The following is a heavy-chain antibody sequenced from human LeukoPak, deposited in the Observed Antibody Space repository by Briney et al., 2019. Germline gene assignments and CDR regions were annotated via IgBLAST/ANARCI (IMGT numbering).Heavy chain of an antibody. CDR3: ARGATIWYGMDV. Sequence: GGSLRLSCAASGFTFSSHGMHWVRQAPGKGLEWVAVIWYGGGKKYYADTVKGRLTISRDNSKNTLFLQMNSLRAEDTAVYYCARGATIWYGMDVWGQGTTVTVSS. D-gene: IGHD5-24*01. J-gene: IGHJ6*02. CDR1: GFTFSSHG. CDR2: IWYGGGKK. V-gene: IGHV3-33*01.